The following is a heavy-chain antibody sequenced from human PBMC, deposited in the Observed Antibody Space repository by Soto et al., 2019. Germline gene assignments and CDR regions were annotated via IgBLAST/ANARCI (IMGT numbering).Heavy chain of an antibody. CDR2: ITSGSSSI. Sequence: EVQLVESGGGLVQPGGSLRLSCAASGFTFSSYSMNWVRQAPGKGLEWVSYITSGSSSIYYADSVKGRFTISRDNAKNSLYLQMNSLRDEDTAVYYFARGQQLGTREYFDYWGQGTLVTVSS. CDR1: GFTFSSYS. V-gene: IGHV3-48*02. CDR3: ARGQQLGTREYFDY. D-gene: IGHD6-13*01. J-gene: IGHJ4*02.